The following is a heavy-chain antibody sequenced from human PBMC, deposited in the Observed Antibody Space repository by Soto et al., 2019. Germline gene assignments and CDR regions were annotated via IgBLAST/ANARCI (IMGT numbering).Heavy chain of an antibody. CDR2: TYYRSKWYY. V-gene: IGHV6-1*01. CDR3: ARGEQYSGRIFDY. D-gene: IGHD1-26*01. J-gene: IGHJ4*01. Sequence: TLSLPCVITGDSVSSNSAGWSWVRQSPSRGLEWLGRTYYRSKWYYEYAVSVRGRITINPDTSKIQYSLQLNSVTPEDTAVYFCARGEQYSGRIFDYWGQGTLVTVSS. CDR1: GDSVSSNSAG.